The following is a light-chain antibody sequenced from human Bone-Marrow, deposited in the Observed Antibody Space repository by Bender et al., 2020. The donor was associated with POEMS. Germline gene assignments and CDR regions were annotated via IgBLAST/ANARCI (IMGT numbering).Light chain of an antibody. Sequence: QSLLTQPPSVSGAPGQTVTISCTGSSSNIGARRDVHWYQQLPGTAPKLLIHGNTNRPSGVPDRFSGSKSGTSASLAITGLQAEDEAIYFCSSYAGSYNFVVFGGGTKLTVL. J-gene: IGLJ2*01. V-gene: IGLV1-40*01. CDR2: GNT. CDR3: SSYAGSYNFVV. CDR1: SSNIGARRD.